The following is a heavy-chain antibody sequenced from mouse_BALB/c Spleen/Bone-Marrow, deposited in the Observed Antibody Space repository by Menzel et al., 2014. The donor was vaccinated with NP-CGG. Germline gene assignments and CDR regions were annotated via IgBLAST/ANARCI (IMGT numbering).Heavy chain of an antibody. J-gene: IGHJ4*01. CDR1: EFDFSRYW. Sequence: EVQRVESGGGLVQPGGSLKLSCAVSEFDFSRYWMSWVRQAPGKGLEWIGEINPESSTINYTPSLKDKFIISRDNAKNTLYLQMSKVRSEDTALYYCARLGYYGMMASWGQGTSVTVSS. D-gene: IGHD1-1*01. CDR3: ARLGYYGMMAS. CDR2: INPESSTI. V-gene: IGHV4-1*02.